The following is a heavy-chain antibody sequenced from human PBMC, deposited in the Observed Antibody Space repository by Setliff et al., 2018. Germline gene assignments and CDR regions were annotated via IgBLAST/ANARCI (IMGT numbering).Heavy chain of an antibody. V-gene: IGHV4-59*08. CDR3: ARGINSVSWTPKY. Sequence: SETLSLTCTVSGGSISSYYWSWIRQPPGKGLEWIGYIYYRGTTNYNPSLKSRMTISLDMSKNQFSLTLRSVTAADTAMYYCARGINSVSWTPKYWGRGTLVTVSS. D-gene: IGHD6-13*01. CDR1: GGSISSYY. CDR2: IYYRGTT. J-gene: IGHJ4*02.